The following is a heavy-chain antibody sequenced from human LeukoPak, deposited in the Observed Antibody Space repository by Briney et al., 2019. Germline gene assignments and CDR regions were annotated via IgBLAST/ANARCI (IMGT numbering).Heavy chain of an antibody. D-gene: IGHD3-10*01. CDR2: IYSGGST. J-gene: IGHJ4*02. CDR1: GFTLSNNA. V-gene: IGHV3-66*02. CDR3: ARDDVYGSGNFDY. Sequence: GGSLRLSCAASGFTLSNNAMTWVRQAPGKGLEWVSVIYSGGSTYYADSVKGRFTISRDNSKNTLYLQTNSLRAEDTAVYYCARDDVYGSGNFDYWGQGTLVTVSS.